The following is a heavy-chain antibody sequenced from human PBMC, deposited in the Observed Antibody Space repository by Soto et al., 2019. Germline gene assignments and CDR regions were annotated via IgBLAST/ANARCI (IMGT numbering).Heavy chain of an antibody. CDR3: TRGTRLGDY. V-gene: IGHV3-73*01. Sequence: GGSLRLSCAASGFSFSGSSMHWVRQASGKGLEWVGRIRSKANSYATTYAASVKGRFTISRDDSKNTAYLQMNGLKTEDTAVYYCTRGTRLGDYWGQGTLVTVS. D-gene: IGHD3-16*01. CDR2: IRSKANSYAT. CDR1: GFSFSGSS. J-gene: IGHJ4*02.